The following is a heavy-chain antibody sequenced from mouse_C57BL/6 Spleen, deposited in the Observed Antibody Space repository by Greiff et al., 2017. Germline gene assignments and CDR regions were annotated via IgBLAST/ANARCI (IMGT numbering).Heavy chain of an antibody. J-gene: IGHJ4*01. CDR3: ARGGLLHAMDY. Sequence: EVKLQESGPGLVKPSQSLSLTCSVTGYSITSGYYWNWIRQFPGNKLEWMGYISYDGSNNYNPSLKNRISITRDTSKNQFFLKLNSVTTEDTATYYCARGGLLHAMDYWGQGTSVTVSS. CDR1: GYSITSGYY. V-gene: IGHV3-6*01. D-gene: IGHD3-3*01. CDR2: ISYDGSN.